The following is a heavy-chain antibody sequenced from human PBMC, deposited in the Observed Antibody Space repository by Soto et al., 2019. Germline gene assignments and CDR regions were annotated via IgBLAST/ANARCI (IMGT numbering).Heavy chain of an antibody. D-gene: IGHD4-17*01. CDR1: GGTFSSYT. J-gene: IGHJ6*03. CDR2: IIPILGIA. V-gene: IGHV1-69*02. CDR3: ASYYGDYEDSDYYYYYMDV. Sequence: SVKVSCKASGGTFSSYTISWVRQAPGQGLEWMGRIIPILGIANYAQKFQGRVTITADKSTSTAYMELSSLRSEDTAVYYCASYYGDYEDSDYYYYYMDVWGKGTTVTV.